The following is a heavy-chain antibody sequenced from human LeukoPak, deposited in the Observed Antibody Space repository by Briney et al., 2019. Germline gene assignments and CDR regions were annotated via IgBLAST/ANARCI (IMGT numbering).Heavy chain of an antibody. CDR3: ARDIGTLRYFDWLQGRGAFDI. V-gene: IGHV3-74*01. J-gene: IGHJ3*02. CDR1: GFTFSSYW. CDR2: INSDGSST. D-gene: IGHD3-9*01. Sequence: PGGSLRLSCAASGFTFSSYWMHWVRQAPGKGLVWVSRINSDGSSTSYADSVKGRFTISRDNAKNTLYLQMNSLRAEDTAVCYCARDIGTLRYFDWLQGRGAFDIWGQGTMVTVSS.